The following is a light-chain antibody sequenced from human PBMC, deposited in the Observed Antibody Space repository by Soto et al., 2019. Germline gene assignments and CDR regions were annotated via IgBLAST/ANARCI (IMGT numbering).Light chain of an antibody. CDR3: ISYTSSSTWV. Sequence: QSVLTQPASVSGSPGQSITISCTGTSSDVGGYNYVSWYQQHPGTAPKLMIYEVSNRPSGVSDRFSGSRSGNTASLTISGLQAEDESDYYCISYTSSSTWVFGGGTSSPS. J-gene: IGLJ3*02. CDR2: EVS. CDR1: SSDVGGYNY. V-gene: IGLV2-14*01.